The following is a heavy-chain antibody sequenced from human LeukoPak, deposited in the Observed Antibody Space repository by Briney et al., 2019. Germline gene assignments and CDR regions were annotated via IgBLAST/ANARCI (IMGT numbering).Heavy chain of an antibody. CDR3: AGTAGTSAFDI. V-gene: IGHV4-59*01. CDR1: GGSISSYY. CDR2: IYYSGST. D-gene: IGHD6-13*01. J-gene: IGHJ3*02. Sequence: PSETLSLTCTVSGGSISSYYWSWIRQPPWKGLEWIGYIYYSGSTNYNPSLKSRVTISVDTSKNQFSLKLSSVTAADTAVYYCAGTAGTSAFDIWGQGTMVTVSS.